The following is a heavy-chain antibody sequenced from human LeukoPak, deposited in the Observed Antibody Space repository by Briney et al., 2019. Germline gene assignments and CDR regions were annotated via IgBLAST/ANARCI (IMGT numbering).Heavy chain of an antibody. V-gene: IGHV3-21*04. Sequence: GGSLRLSCAASGFTFSSFSMNWVRQAPGKGLEWVSSISSSNSYIYYADSVKGRFTISRDNAKNSLYLQMNSLRAEDTALYYCAKAIAAAGQDAFDIWGQGTMVTVSS. CDR1: GFTFSSFS. D-gene: IGHD6-13*01. CDR2: ISSSNSYI. J-gene: IGHJ3*02. CDR3: AKAIAAAGQDAFDI.